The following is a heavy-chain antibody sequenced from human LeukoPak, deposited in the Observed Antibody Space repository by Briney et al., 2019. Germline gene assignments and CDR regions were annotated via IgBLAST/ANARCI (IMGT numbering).Heavy chain of an antibody. V-gene: IGHV3-7*01. D-gene: IGHD2-15*01. CDR3: ARVACSGQSCFSGFDY. J-gene: IGHJ4*02. Sequence: GGSLRLSCVVSGFTFSSFLMGWVRQAPGKGLEWVANIKPDGSEKFYVDSVKGRFTVSRDNAKNSLYLQLNSLRAEDTAVYYCARVACSGQSCFSGFDYWGQGTLVTVSS. CDR2: IKPDGSEK. CDR1: GFTFSSFL.